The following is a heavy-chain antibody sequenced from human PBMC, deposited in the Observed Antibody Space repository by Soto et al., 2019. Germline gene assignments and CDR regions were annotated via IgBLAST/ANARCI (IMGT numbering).Heavy chain of an antibody. CDR2: IYYSGST. Sequence: SETLSLTCTVSGLSISSSTYYWGWIRQPPGKGLEWIGRIYYSGSTYYSPSLNSPVTISVDTSKNQFSLKLSSVTAADTAVYYCARHRGGTFFDAFDIWGQGTMVTVSS. J-gene: IGHJ3*02. D-gene: IGHD2-15*01. CDR1: GLSISSSTYY. V-gene: IGHV4-39*01. CDR3: ARHRGGTFFDAFDI.